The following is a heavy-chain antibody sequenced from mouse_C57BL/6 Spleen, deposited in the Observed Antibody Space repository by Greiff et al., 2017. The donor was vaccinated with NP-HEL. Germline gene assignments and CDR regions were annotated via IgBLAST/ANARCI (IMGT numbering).Heavy chain of an antibody. J-gene: IGHJ1*03. CDR2: LHPSSGYP. CDR3: ARENYGSSYWYFDV. D-gene: IGHD1-1*01. CDR1: GYTFTSYW. V-gene: IGHV1-7*01. Sequence: VQLQQSGAELAKPGASVKLSCKASGYTFTSYWMHLVKQRPGPGLSWLCYLHPSSGYPKYNQKFKDKATLTADKSSSTAYMQLSSLTYEDSAVYYCARENYGSSYWYFDVWGTGTTVTVSS.